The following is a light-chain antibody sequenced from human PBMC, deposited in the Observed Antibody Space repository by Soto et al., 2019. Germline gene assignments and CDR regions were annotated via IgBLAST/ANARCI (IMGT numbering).Light chain of an antibody. J-gene: IGKJ4*01. CDR2: GAS. CDR3: QQYNDWPRRLT. Sequence: EIVMTQSPATLSVSPGERATLSCRASQSIRNNLIWYQQKSGQAPRLLIYGASTRATGIPARFSGSGSGTDFTLTISSLEPEDFAVYYCQQYNDWPRRLTFGGGAKVDIK. V-gene: IGKV3-15*01. CDR1: QSIRNN.